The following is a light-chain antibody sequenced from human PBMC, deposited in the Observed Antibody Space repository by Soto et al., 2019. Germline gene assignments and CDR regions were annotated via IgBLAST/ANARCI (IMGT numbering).Light chain of an antibody. CDR3: AAWDDSLNGPV. J-gene: IGLJ3*02. V-gene: IGLV1-44*01. CDR2: SNN. CDR1: SSNIGSNT. Sequence: QSVLSLPLAASGTTGQRVTISCSGSSSNIGSNTVNWYQQLPGTAPKLLIYSNNQRPSGVPDRFSGSKSGTSASLAISGLQSEDEADYYCAAWDDSLNGPVFGGGTQLTVL.